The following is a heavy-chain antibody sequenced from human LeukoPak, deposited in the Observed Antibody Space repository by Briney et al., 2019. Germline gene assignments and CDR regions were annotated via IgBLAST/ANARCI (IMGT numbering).Heavy chain of an antibody. CDR2: ISAYNGNT. V-gene: IGHV1-18*01. CDR3: ARVRDYSNFQGY. CDR1: GYTFTSYG. Sequence: ASVKVSCKASGYTFTSYGISWVRPAPGQGLEWKGWISAYNGNTNYAQKLQGRVTMTTDTSTSTAYMELRSLRSDDTAVYYCARVRDYSNFQGYWGQGTLVTVSS. J-gene: IGHJ4*02. D-gene: IGHD4-11*01.